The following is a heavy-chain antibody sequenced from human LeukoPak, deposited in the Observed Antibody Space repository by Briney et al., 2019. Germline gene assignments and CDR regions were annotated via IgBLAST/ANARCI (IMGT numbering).Heavy chain of an antibody. V-gene: IGHV4-38-2*01. J-gene: IGHJ5*02. Sequence: SSETLSLTCAVSGYSISSGYYWGWIRQPPGKGLEWIGSIYHSGSTYYNPSLKSRVTISVDTSKNQFSLKLSSVTAVDTAVYYCARAFPYDFWSGYYFGDPWGQGTLVTVSS. CDR1: GYSISSGYY. CDR3: ARAFPYDFWSGYYFGDP. CDR2: IYHSGST. D-gene: IGHD3-3*01.